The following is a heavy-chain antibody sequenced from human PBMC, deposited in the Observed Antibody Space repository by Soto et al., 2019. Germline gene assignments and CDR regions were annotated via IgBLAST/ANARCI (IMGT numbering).Heavy chain of an antibody. V-gene: IGHV3-74*01. J-gene: IGHJ4*02. Sequence: EVHLVESGGGLVQPGGSLRLSCAASGFTFSSYWMNWVRQVPAKGLVWVSRINTDGSTTNYAHSVNGRFTISRDNAKSSLYLQMNSLRAEDTAVYYCATFPGGVPAGYWGQGTLVTVSS. D-gene: IGHD2-8*02. CDR3: ATFPGGVPAGY. CDR1: GFTFSSYW. CDR2: INTDGSTT.